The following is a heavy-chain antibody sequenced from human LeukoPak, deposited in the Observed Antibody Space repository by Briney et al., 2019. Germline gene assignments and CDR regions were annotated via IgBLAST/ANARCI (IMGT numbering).Heavy chain of an antibody. CDR3: ANTREGYCSSTSCSRWFDP. V-gene: IGHV3-30*18. CDR2: ISHDGSNK. D-gene: IGHD2-2*01. J-gene: IGHJ5*02. Sequence: GGSLRLSCAASGFSFSSYGMHWVRQAPGKGLEWVADISHDGSNKYYADSVKGRFTISRDNSKNTLYLQMNSLRAEDTAVYYCANTREGYCSSTSCSRWFDPWGQRALVTVSS. CDR1: GFSFSSYG.